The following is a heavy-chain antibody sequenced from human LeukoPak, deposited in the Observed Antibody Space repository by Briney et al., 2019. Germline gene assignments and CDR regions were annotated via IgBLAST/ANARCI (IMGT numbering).Heavy chain of an antibody. CDR3: YGANVQH. V-gene: IGHV3-74*01. D-gene: IGHD4-17*01. CDR1: GFTVSSYW. Sequence: GGSLRLSCAASGFTVSSYWMVWVRQAPGEGLVWVYATNTDGSTTTYADSVKGRFTIARDNARNTVYLQMNSLRVEDTAVYYCYGANVQHWGPGTMVTV. J-gene: IGHJ1*01. CDR2: TNTDGSTT.